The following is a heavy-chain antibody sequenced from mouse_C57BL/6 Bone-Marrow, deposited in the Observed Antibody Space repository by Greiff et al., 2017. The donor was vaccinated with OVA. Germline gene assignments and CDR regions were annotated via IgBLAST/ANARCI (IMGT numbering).Heavy chain of an antibody. D-gene: IGHD1-1*01. J-gene: IGHJ4*01. Sequence: EVHLVESGGGLVKPGGSLKLSCAASGFTFSDYGMHWVRQAPEKGLEWVAYISSGSSTIYYADTVKGRFTISRDNAKNTLFLQMTSLRSEDTAMYYCAGITTVVATPPGTDAMDYWGQGTSVTVSS. V-gene: IGHV5-17*01. CDR3: AGITTVVATPPGTDAMDY. CDR1: GFTFSDYG. CDR2: ISSGSSTI.